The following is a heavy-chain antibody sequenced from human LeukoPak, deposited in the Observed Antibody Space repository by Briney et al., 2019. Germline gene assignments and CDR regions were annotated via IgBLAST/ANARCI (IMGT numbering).Heavy chain of an antibody. V-gene: IGHV3-48*01. CDR1: GFTFSSYS. D-gene: IGHD3-10*01. Sequence: GGSLRLSCAASGFTFSSYSMNWVRQAPGKGLEWVSYISSSSSTIYYADSVKGRFTISRDNAKNSLYLQMNSLRAEDTAVYYCARDTPDKHHGSGSNLGIDPWGQGTLVTVSS. CDR3: ARDTPDKHHGSGSNLGIDP. CDR2: ISSSSSTI. J-gene: IGHJ5*02.